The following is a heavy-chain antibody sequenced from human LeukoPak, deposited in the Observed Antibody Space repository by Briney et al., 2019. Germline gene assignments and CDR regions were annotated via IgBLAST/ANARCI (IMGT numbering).Heavy chain of an antibody. CDR2: TYYRSKWYN. CDR1: GDGVSSNSAA. J-gene: IGHJ4*02. Sequence: SQTLSLTCAISGDGVSSNSAAWNWIRQSPSRGLEWLGRTYYRSKWYNDYAVSVKSRITINPDTSKNQFSLQLNSVTPEDTAVYYCARDQGYCSAGSCYHFDCWGQGTLVTVSS. D-gene: IGHD2-15*01. V-gene: IGHV6-1*01. CDR3: ARDQGYCSAGSCYHFDC.